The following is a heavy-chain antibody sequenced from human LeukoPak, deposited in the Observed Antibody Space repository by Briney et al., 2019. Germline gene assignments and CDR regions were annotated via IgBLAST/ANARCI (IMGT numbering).Heavy chain of an antibody. CDR2: IYSGGNT. CDR1: GFTVSNNY. D-gene: IGHD1-26*01. V-gene: IGHV3-53*01. CDR3: AKDRLGGSYPTLFDY. J-gene: IGHJ4*02. Sequence: PGGSLRLSCAASGFTVSNNYMSWVRQAPGKGLEWVSVIYSGGNTYYADSVKGRFTISRDNSKNTLYLQMNSLRAEDTAVYYCAKDRLGGSYPTLFDYWGQGTLVTVSS.